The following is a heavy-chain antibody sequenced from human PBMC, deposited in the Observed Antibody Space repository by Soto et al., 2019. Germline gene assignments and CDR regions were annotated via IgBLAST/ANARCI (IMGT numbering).Heavy chain of an antibody. CDR1: GFTFDDYA. D-gene: IGHD4-4*01. V-gene: IGHV3-9*01. CDR2: ISWNSGSI. J-gene: IGHJ5*02. Sequence: SLKISCAASGFTFDDYAMHWVRQAPGKGLEWVSGISWNSGSIGYADSVKGRFTISRDNAKNSLYLQMNSLRAEDTALYYCAKAGYSNYGFDPWGQGTLVTVSS. CDR3: AKAGYSNYGFDP.